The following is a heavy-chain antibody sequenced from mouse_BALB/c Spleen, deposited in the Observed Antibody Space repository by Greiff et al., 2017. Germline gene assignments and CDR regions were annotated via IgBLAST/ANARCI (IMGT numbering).Heavy chain of an antibody. CDR3: ARWGDRYYFDY. J-gene: IGHJ2*01. D-gene: IGHD2-14*01. CDR2: ISSGSSTI. Sequence: EVQRVESGGGLVQPGGSRKLSCAASGFTFSSFGMHWVRQAPEKGLEWVAYISSGSSTIYYADTVKGRFTISRDNPKNTLFLQMTSLRSEDTAMYYCARWGDRYYFDYWGQGTTLTVSS. V-gene: IGHV5-17*02. CDR1: GFTFSSFG.